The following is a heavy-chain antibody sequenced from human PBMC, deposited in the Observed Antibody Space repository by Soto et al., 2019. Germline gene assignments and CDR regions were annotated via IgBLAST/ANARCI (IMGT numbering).Heavy chain of an antibody. J-gene: IGHJ5*02. CDR2: ISHSSGYI. D-gene: IGHD6-13*01. CDR1: GFILGSYA. CDR3: ARSLTAAVGRVGFDP. V-gene: IGHV3-21*01. Sequence: PGGSLRLSCAASGFILGSYAMNWVRQAPGKGLEWVSSISHSSGYIHYGDSVKGRFTISRDNARNTLYLQMGSLRVEDTAIYYCARSLTAAVGRVGFDPWGQGTLLTVSS.